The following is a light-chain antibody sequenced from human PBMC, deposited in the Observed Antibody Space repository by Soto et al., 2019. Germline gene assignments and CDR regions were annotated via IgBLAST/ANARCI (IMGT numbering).Light chain of an antibody. J-gene: IGKJ2*01. V-gene: IGKV3-15*01. CDR3: QQSFTTPYT. CDR2: AAS. Sequence: EIVRTHSPATLSVSPGERATLSCRASQSVSNNLAWYQQKPGQAPRLLIYAASTRATAIPARFSGSGSGTEFTLTISSLQSEDSATYYCQQSFTTPYTFGQGTKLEIK. CDR1: QSVSNN.